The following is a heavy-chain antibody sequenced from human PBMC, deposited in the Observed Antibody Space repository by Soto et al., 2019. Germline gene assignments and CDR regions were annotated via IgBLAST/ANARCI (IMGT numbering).Heavy chain of an antibody. V-gene: IGHV3-30*04. D-gene: IGHD1-26*01. CDR2: ISYDGRVK. CDR3: ARDFIVGAPDYFDY. CDR1: GFTFSDYP. Sequence: SLRLSCAASGFTFSDYPMHWVRQAPGKGLEWVAVISYDGRVKYYVDSVKGRFTISRDDSKNTLYLQMNSLRVDDTAVYYCARDFIVGAPDYFDYWGQGTLVTVS. J-gene: IGHJ4*02.